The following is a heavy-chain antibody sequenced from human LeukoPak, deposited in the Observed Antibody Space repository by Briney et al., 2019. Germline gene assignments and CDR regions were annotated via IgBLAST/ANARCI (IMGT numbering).Heavy chain of an antibody. J-gene: IGHJ4*02. V-gene: IGHV4-39*07. D-gene: IGHD3-10*01. Sequence: SETLSLTCTVPGGSISSSSYYWGWIRQPPGKGLEWIGSIYYSGSTYYNPSLKSRVTISVNTSKNQFSLKRSSVTAADTAVYYCARGWDPYGSGSPYLFDYWGQGTLVTVSS. CDR2: IYYSGST. CDR3: ARGWDPYGSGSPYLFDY. CDR1: GGSISSSSYY.